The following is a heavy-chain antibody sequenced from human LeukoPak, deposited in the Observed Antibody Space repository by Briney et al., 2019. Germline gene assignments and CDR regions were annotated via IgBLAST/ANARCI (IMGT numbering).Heavy chain of an antibody. V-gene: IGHV3-33*01. J-gene: IGHJ4*02. CDR1: GFTFSSYG. D-gene: IGHD3-22*01. Sequence: PGRSLRLSCAASGFTFSSYGMHWVRQAPGKGLEWVAVIWYDGSNKYYADSVKGRFTISRDNSQNTLYLQMNGLRAEDMAVYYCARAYYYDSGGYGLDYWGQGTLVTVSS. CDR2: IWYDGSNK. CDR3: ARAYYYDSGGYGLDY.